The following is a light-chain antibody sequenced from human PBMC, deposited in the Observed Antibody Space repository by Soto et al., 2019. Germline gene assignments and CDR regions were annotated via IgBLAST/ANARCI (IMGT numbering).Light chain of an antibody. CDR3: QEYYSTPPT. Sequence: DIVMTQAPDSLAVSLGERATINCKSSQSVLYSSNNRNYLAWYQQKPGQPPKLLFSWASTRESGVPDRFSGSGFGSDFTLTISSLQAEDVAVYYCQEYYSTPPTFGQGTKVEIK. V-gene: IGKV4-1*01. J-gene: IGKJ1*01. CDR2: WAS. CDR1: QSVLYSSNNRNY.